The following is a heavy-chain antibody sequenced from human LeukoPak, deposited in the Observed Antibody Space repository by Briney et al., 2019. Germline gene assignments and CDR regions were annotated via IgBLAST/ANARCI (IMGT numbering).Heavy chain of an antibody. Sequence: GGSLRLSCAASGFSFSGYAMHWVRQAPGKGLEWVSAISGSGGSTYYADSVKGRFTISRDNSKNTLYLQMNSLRAEDTAVYYCAKQDYYDSSGYSRLGFDYWGQGTLVTVSS. CDR2: ISGSGGST. CDR3: AKQDYYDSSGYSRLGFDY. V-gene: IGHV3-23*01. J-gene: IGHJ4*02. CDR1: GFSFSGYA. D-gene: IGHD3-22*01.